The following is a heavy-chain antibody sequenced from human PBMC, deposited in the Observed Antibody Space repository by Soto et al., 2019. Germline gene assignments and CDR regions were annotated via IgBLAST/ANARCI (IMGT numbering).Heavy chain of an antibody. CDR2: INHSGST. Sequence: SETLSLTCAVYGGSFSGYYWSWIRQPPGKGLEWIGEINHSGSTNYNPSIKSRITKSVDTSKNHFSLKLSSVTAADSALYYCARGSKGYSYGRNWFDPWGQGTLVTVS. D-gene: IGHD5-18*01. CDR3: ARGSKGYSYGRNWFDP. V-gene: IGHV4-34*01. CDR1: GGSFSGYY. J-gene: IGHJ5*02.